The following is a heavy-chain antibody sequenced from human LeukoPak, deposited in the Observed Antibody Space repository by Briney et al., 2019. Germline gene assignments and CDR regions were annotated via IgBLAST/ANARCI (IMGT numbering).Heavy chain of an antibody. Sequence: SETLSLTCAVYGGSFSGYYWSWIRQPPGKGLEWIGEINHSGSTNYNPSLKSRVTISVDTSKNQFSLKLSSVTAADTAVYYCARTNYIMVRAFDIWGQGTMVTVSS. CDR2: INHSGST. J-gene: IGHJ3*02. V-gene: IGHV4-34*01. CDR3: ARTNYIMVRAFDI. D-gene: IGHD2-21*01. CDR1: GGSFSGYY.